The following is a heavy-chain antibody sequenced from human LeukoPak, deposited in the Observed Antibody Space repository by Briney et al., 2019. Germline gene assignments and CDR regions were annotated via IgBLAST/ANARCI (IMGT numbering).Heavy chain of an antibody. CDR1: GFTFTSYY. J-gene: IGHJ4*02. Sequence: GASVKVSCKASGFTFTSYYLHWVRQAPGQGLEWMGMINPTDGSTTYAQRFQGRLTMTRDTSTSTVYMELSSLRSEDTAVYYCASALVRGVMVGSGDYWGQGTLVTVSS. CDR3: ASALVRGVMVGSGDY. CDR2: INPTDGST. D-gene: IGHD3-10*01. V-gene: IGHV1-46*01.